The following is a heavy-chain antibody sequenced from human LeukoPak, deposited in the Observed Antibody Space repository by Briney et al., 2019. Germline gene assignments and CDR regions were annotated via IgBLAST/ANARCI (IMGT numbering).Heavy chain of an antibody. CDR3: ARGRYSYGPFDY. D-gene: IGHD5-18*01. CDR1: GHRFTNYW. CDR2: IYPDDTDT. J-gene: IGHJ4*02. V-gene: IGHV5-51*01. Sequence: GESLKIPCKGSGHRFTNYWIGWVRQMPGKGLGWMGIIYPDDTDTSYSPSFQGQVTSTVDKSISTAYVQWSSLKASDNAMYYCARGRYSYGPFDYWGQGTLVTVSS.